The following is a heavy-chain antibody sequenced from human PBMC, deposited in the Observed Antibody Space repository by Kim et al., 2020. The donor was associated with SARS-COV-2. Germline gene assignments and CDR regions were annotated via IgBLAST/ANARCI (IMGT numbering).Heavy chain of an antibody. V-gene: IGHV3-11*04. J-gene: IGHJ4*02. CDR3: ARAAVVAATPTSYFDY. Sequence: SVKGRFTISRGNAKNSLYLQMNSLRAEDTAVYYCARAAVVAATPTSYFDYWGQGTLVTVSS. D-gene: IGHD2-15*01.